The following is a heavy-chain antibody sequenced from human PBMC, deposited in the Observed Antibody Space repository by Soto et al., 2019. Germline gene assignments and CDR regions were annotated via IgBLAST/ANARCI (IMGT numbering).Heavy chain of an antibody. CDR1: GFTFSNYG. Sequence: QPGGSLRLSCAASGFTFSNYGMHWVRQATGKGLEWVAVISYDGGNKYFADSVKGRFTISRDNSKNTLYLQLNSLRAEDTAVYYCAKDTLYYDSSGSYYFDYWGPGTLVTVSS. CDR2: ISYDGGNK. CDR3: AKDTLYYDSSGSYYFDY. J-gene: IGHJ4*02. V-gene: IGHV3-30*18. D-gene: IGHD3-22*01.